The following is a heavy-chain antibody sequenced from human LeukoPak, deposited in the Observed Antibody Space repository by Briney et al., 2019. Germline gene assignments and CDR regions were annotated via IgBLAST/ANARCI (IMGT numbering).Heavy chain of an antibody. CDR2: INPSGGSK. Sequence: ASVKVSCKASGYTFTSHYMHWVREAPGQGLEWRGIINPSGGSKSYAQKVQGRVTMTRDKSRRTVYMEVSSLRSEDPAVYYCARGPKAGVDTAMVLDYWGQGTLVTVPS. CDR1: GYTFTSHY. J-gene: IGHJ4*02. D-gene: IGHD5-18*01. CDR3: ARGPKAGVDTAMVLDY. V-gene: IGHV1-46*01.